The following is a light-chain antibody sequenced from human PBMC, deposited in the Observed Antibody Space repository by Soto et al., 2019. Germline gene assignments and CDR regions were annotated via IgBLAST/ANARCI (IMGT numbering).Light chain of an antibody. CDR2: GAS. CDR3: QQHGTSPELT. Sequence: EIVLTQSPGTLSLSPGERATLSCRASQSVSNTYLAWYQQKPGQAPRLLISGASSRATGIPDRFRGSGSGTDFSLTISRLEPEDFAVYYCQQHGTSPELTFGGGTRVEIK. V-gene: IGKV3-20*01. J-gene: IGKJ4*01. CDR1: QSVSNTY.